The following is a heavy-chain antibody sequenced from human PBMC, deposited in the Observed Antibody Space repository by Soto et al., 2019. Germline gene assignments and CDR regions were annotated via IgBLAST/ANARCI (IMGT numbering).Heavy chain of an antibody. V-gene: IGHV1-18*04. CDR1: GYTFTSYG. CDR3: ARESGGGGYSYGLDYFAY. J-gene: IGHJ4*02. D-gene: IGHD5-18*01. Sequence: QVQLVQSGAEVKKPGASVKVSCKASGYTFTSYGISWVRQAPGQGLEWMGWISAYNGNTNYAQKLQGRVTMTTDTSTSTAYMELRSLRPDDTAMYYCARESGGGGYSYGLDYFAYWGQGTLVTVSS. CDR2: ISAYNGNT.